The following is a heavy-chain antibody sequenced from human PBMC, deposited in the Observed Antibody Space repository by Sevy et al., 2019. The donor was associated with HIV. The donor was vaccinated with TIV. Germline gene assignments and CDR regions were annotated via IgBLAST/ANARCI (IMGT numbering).Heavy chain of an antibody. D-gene: IGHD3-22*01. J-gene: IGHJ4*02. CDR1: GFTFSSYS. CDR2: ISRSSSTI. CDR3: ARERKMYDSSGYYFHFDS. V-gene: IGHV3-48*02. Sequence: GGSLRLSCAASGFTFSSYSMNWVRQAPGKGLEWVSYISRSSSTIYDADYVKGRFTISRDNAKNSLYLQMNSLRDEDTAVYYCARERKMYDSSGYYFHFDSWGQGTLVTVSS.